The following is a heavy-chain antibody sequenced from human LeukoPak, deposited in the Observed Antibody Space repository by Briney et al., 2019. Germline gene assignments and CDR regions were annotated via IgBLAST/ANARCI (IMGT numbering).Heavy chain of an antibody. CDR2: ISSSSSTI. Sequence: PGGSLRLSCAASGFTFSSYSMNWVRQAPGKGLEWVSYISSSSSTIYYADSVKGRFTISRDNAKNSLYLQMNSLRAEDTAVYYCAHLYCSGGGCHRDAFDYWGQGTLVTVSS. CDR3: AHLYCSGGGCHRDAFDY. J-gene: IGHJ4*02. V-gene: IGHV3-48*01. D-gene: IGHD2-15*01. CDR1: GFTFSSYS.